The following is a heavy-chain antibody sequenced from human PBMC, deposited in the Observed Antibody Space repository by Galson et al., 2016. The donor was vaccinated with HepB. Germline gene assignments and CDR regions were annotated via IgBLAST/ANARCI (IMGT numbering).Heavy chain of an antibody. CDR3: ARDLAVGRYFDY. Sequence: SLRLSCAASGYIFSNYAMTWVRQAPGKGLEWVLLMSDSGESTYYADSVKGRFTISRDNSNNTLYLQFSSLRDEDTAVYYCARDLAVGRYFDYCGQGTLVTVSS. D-gene: IGHD2-15*01. J-gene: IGHJ4*02. CDR2: MSDSGEST. V-gene: IGHV3-23*01. CDR1: GYIFSNYA.